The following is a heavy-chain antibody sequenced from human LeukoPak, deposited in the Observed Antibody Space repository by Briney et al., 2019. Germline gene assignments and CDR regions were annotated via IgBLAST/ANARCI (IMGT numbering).Heavy chain of an antibody. J-gene: IGHJ3*02. Sequence: GGSLTLSWGSAGFIFDDYAMHWVRLAPGKGLEWVSGISWNSDSIGYADSVKGRFIIFRDNAKNSLYLQMNSLRAEDMALYYCAKACGGTCSDAFDIWGQGTMVTVSS. CDR3: AKACGGTCSDAFDI. CDR1: GFIFDDYA. D-gene: IGHD2-15*01. CDR2: ISWNSDSI. V-gene: IGHV3-9*03.